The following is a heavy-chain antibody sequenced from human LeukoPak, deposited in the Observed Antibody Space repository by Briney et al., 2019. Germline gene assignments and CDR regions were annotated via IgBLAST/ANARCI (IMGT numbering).Heavy chain of an antibody. J-gene: IGHJ3*02. CDR3: ARGPYSYDSSGAFDI. D-gene: IGHD3-22*01. CDR1: GGSIISSTYY. Sequence: SETLSLTCTVSGGSIISSTYYWGWIRQPPGKGLEWIGSLYYSGSTYYNPSLKSRVTISVDTSKNQFSLKLSSVTAADTAVYFCARGPYSYDSSGAFDIWGQGTMVTVSS. CDR2: LYYSGST. V-gene: IGHV4-39*07.